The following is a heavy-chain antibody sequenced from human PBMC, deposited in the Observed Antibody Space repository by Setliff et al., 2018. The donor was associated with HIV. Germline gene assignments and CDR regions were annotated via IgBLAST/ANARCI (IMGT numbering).Heavy chain of an antibody. CDR1: GFTFSDSA. V-gene: IGHV3-73*01. CDR2: IRSIANSYAT. D-gene: IGHD5-18*01. Sequence: PGGSLRLSCAASGFTFSDSAMHWVRHASGKGLEWVGRIRSIANSYATTYGASVKGRFTISRDNSKSTLYLQMNSLTPEDTAVYYCARSPESRGYSYGFITWGQGTLVTVSS. J-gene: IGHJ5*02. CDR3: ARSPESRGYSYGFIT.